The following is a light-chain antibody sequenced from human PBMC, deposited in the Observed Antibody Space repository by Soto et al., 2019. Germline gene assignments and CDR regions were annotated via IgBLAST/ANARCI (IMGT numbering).Light chain of an antibody. V-gene: IGLV1-44*01. J-gene: IGLJ1*01. CDR1: SSNIGSYT. CDR2: TTD. CDR3: AAWDESLNGHV. Sequence: QSVLAQPPSASGTPGQRVTISCSGSSSNIGSYTVHWFQQLPGAAPKPLIYTTDQRPSGVPDRFSGSKSGTSASLAISGLQSEDEADYYCAAWDESLNGHVFGSGTKVTV.